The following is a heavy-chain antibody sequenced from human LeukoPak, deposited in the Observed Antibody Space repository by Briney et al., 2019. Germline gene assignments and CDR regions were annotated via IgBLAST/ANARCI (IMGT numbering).Heavy chain of an antibody. V-gene: IGHV3-7*01. CDR3: ARDLGGSASHRFDAFDI. Sequence: GGSLRLSCAASGFTFSNYWMNWVRQAPGKGLEWVANIKQDGGEKSYVDSVKGRFTISRDNAKNSLHLQMNSLRAEDTAVYYCARDLGGSASHRFDAFDIWGQGTMVTVSS. J-gene: IGHJ3*02. CDR1: GFTFSNYW. CDR2: IKQDGGEK. D-gene: IGHD3-10*01.